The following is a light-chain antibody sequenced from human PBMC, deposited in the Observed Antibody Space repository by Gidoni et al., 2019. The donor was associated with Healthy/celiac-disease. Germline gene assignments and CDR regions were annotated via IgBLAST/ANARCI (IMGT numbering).Light chain of an antibody. J-gene: IGLJ1*01. CDR3: QSYDSSLSGYV. Sequence: QSVLTQPPSVSGAPGQRVTISCTWSSSNTGAGYAVHWYQQLPGTAPKLLIYGNSNRPAGVPDRFSGSKSGTSASLAITGLQAEDEADYYCQSYDSSLSGYVFGTGTKVTVL. CDR2: GNS. V-gene: IGLV1-40*01. CDR1: SSNTGAGYA.